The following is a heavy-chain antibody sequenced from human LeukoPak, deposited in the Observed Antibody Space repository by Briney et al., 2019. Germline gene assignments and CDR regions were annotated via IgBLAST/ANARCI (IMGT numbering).Heavy chain of an antibody. J-gene: IGHJ4*02. Sequence: ASVKVSCKASGYTFTSYGISWVRQAPGQGLEWMGWISAYNGNTNYAQKLQGRVTMTTDTSTSTAYMELRSLRSDDTAVYYYARERSQSYYDILTGYYTGAGFDYWGQGTLVTVSS. D-gene: IGHD3-9*01. CDR3: ARERSQSYYDILTGYYTGAGFDY. V-gene: IGHV1-18*01. CDR1: GYTFTSYG. CDR2: ISAYNGNT.